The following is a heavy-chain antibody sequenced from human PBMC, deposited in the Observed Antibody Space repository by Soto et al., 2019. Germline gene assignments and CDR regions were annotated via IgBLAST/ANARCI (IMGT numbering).Heavy chain of an antibody. V-gene: IGHV1-2*02. CDR1: GYTFTGYY. CDR2: INPNSGGT. J-gene: IGHJ6*02. CDR3: ARRHSSSWYRRGYYYYGMDV. Sequence: GASVKVSCKASGYTFTGYYMHWVRQAPGQGREWMGWINPNSGGTNYAQKFQGRVTMTRDTSISTAYMELSRLRSDDTAVYYCARRHSSSWYRRGYYYYGMDVWGQGTTVTVSS. D-gene: IGHD6-13*01.